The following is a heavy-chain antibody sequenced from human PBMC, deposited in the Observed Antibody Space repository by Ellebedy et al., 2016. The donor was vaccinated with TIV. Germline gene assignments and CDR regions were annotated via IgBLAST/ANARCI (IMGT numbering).Heavy chain of an antibody. Sequence: PGGSLRLSCVGSGFTFSRYGIHWVRQAPGKGLEWVAVIWYDGTKKYYGDSVEGRFTVSRDNSKNTVYLQMDSLRAEDTALYYCARVGEPALSGLYYFDFWGQGTLVTVAS. J-gene: IGHJ4*02. D-gene: IGHD3-16*02. CDR2: IWYDGTKK. CDR1: GFTFSRYG. V-gene: IGHV3-33*08. CDR3: ARVGEPALSGLYYFDF.